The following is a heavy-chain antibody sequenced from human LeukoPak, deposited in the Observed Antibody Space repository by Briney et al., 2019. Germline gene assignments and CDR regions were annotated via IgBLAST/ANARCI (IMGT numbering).Heavy chain of an antibody. V-gene: IGHV3-11*04. CDR1: GCTFNDYG. CDR3: ARALWGYNLIDYYYYYMDV. CDR2: ISSSGNTI. J-gene: IGHJ6*03. Sequence: GGSLRLSCAASGCTFNDYGMRWIRQAPGKGREGGSYISSSGNTIYYADSVRGRFTISRDNAKNSLYLQMNSLRGEDSAVYFCARALWGYNLIDYYYYYMDVWGKGTTVTVSS. D-gene: IGHD5-24*01.